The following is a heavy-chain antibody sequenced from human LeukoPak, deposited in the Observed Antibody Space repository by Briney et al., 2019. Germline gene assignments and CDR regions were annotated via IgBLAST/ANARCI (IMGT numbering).Heavy chain of an antibody. D-gene: IGHD3-9*01. CDR2: ISGDGSST. J-gene: IGHJ6*02. Sequence: PGGSLRLSCAASGFTFDDYAMHWVRHAPGKGLEWVSLISGDGSSTYYADSVKGRCTISRDNSRNSLYLQMNSLRTEDTAFYFCAKSQGDFDWSYYYHYAMDVWGQGTTVTVSS. CDR1: GFTFDDYA. CDR3: AKSQGDFDWSYYYHYAMDV. V-gene: IGHV3-43*02.